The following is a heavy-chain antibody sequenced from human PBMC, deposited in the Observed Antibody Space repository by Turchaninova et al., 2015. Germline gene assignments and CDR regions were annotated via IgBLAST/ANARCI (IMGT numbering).Heavy chain of an antibody. V-gene: IGHV5-51*01. CDR1: GYPFTSYW. Sequence: EVQLVQSGAEVKTPGGALKISGKGSGYPFTSYWIAWVRQMPGKGLEWMGIIYPGDSDTRYSPSLGGQVTISADKSITTAYLQLSSLKASDTAMYYCARRGFCSGDGCHSNAFDTWGQGTMVTVSS. D-gene: IGHD2-15*01. CDR3: ARRGFCSGDGCHSNAFDT. CDR2: IYPGDSDT. J-gene: IGHJ3*02.